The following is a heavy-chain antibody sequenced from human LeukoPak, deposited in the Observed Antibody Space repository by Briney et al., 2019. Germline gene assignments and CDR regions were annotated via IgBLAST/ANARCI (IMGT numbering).Heavy chain of an antibody. Sequence: ASAKVSCKASGYTFTSYGISWVRQAPGQGLEWMGWISAYNGNTNYAQKLQGRVTMTTDTSTSTAYMELRSLRSDDTAVYYCARRTGRVAWELWPRVGCSFDYWGQGTLVTVSS. V-gene: IGHV1-18*01. CDR3: ARRTGRVAWELWPRVGCSFDY. CDR2: ISAYNGNT. CDR1: GYTFTSYG. J-gene: IGHJ4*02. D-gene: IGHD1-26*01.